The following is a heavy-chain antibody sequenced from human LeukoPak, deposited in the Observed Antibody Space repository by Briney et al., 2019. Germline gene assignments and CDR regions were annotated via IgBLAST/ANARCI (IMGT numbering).Heavy chain of an antibody. D-gene: IGHD2-8*01. CDR1: GFTFGAYF. V-gene: IGHV3-64D*06. CDR2: ISSNEYDT. Sequence: GGSLRLSCSASGFTFGAYFMHWVRQAPGKGLQYVSSISSNEYDTYYADSVKGRFTISRDNSKNTLFLQMNNLRPEDTAVYYCVKDLNGTWSLDYWGQGTLVTVSS. J-gene: IGHJ4*02. CDR3: VKDLNGTWSLDY.